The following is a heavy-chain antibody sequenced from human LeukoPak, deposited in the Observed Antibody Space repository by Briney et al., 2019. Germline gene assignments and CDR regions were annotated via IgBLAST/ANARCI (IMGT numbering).Heavy chain of an antibody. CDR1: GYTFTGYY. V-gene: IGHV1-2*02. J-gene: IGHJ5*02. CDR2: INPNSGGT. CDR3: ARVRQAVYDILTRTKNQNLNWFDP. Sequence: GASVKVSCRASGYTFTGYYMHWVRQAPGQGLEWMGWINPNSGGTNYAQKFQGRVTMTRDTSISTAYMELSRLRSDDTAVYYCARVRQAVYDILTRTKNQNLNWFDPWGQGTLVTVSS. D-gene: IGHD3-9*01.